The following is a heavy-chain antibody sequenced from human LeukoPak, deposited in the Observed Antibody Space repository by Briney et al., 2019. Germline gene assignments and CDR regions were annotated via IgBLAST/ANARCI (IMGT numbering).Heavy chain of an antibody. CDR1: GFTFSSYE. CDR3: AKRAKSYCGGDCYVGDY. CDR2: ISGSGGST. D-gene: IGHD2-21*02. J-gene: IGHJ4*02. V-gene: IGHV3-23*01. Sequence: PGGSLRLSCAASGFTFSSYEMNWVRQAPGKGLGWVSAISGSGGSTYYADSVKGRFTISRDNSKNTLYLQMNSLRAEDTAVYYCAKRAKSYCGGDCYVGDYWGQGTLVTVSS.